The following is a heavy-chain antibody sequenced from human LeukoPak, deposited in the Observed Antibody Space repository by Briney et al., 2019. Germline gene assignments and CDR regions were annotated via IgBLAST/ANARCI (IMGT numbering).Heavy chain of an antibody. V-gene: IGHV4-34*01. D-gene: IGHD3-3*01. Sequence: PSETLSLTCAVYGGSFSGYYWSWIRQPPGKGLEWIGEINHSGSTNYIPSLKTRVTISVDTSKNQFSLKLSSVTAADTAVYYCARAVYKYYDFWSGYYKGGWFDPWGQGTLVTVSS. CDR2: INHSGST. CDR3: ARAVYKYYDFWSGYYKGGWFDP. J-gene: IGHJ5*02. CDR1: GGSFSGYY.